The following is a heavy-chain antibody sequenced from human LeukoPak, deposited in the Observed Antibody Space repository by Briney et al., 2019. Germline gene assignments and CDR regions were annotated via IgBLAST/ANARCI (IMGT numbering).Heavy chain of an antibody. J-gene: IGHJ4*02. V-gene: IGHV5-51*01. CDR2: IYPYDSDT. Sequence: GESLKISCKGSGYSFANYWIGWVRQMPGKGLEWMEIIYPYDSDTRYSPSLKGQVTISADKSITSAYLQWSSLKASDSAMYYCATRYCNGGSCYLIWGQGTLGTVSS. CDR3: ATRYCNGGSCYLI. CDR1: GYSFANYW. D-gene: IGHD2-15*01.